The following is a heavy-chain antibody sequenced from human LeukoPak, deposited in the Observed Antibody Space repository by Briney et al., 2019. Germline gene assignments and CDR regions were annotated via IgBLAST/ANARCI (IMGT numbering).Heavy chain of an antibody. CDR2: IYYSGST. D-gene: IGHD3-3*01. CDR3: ARGDNVFGDAFDI. Sequence: SETLSLTCTVSGGSISSSSYYWGWIRQPPGKGLEWIGSIYYSGSTYYNPSLKSRVTISVDTSKNQFSLKLSSVTAADTAVYYCARGDNVFGDAFDIWGQGTMVTVSS. CDR1: GGSISSSSYY. J-gene: IGHJ3*02. V-gene: IGHV4-39*01.